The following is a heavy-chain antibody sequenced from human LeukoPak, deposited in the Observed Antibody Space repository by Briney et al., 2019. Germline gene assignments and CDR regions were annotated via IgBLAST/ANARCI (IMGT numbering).Heavy chain of an antibody. J-gene: IGHJ4*02. CDR1: GFTFSSYW. V-gene: IGHV3-74*01. CDR2: ITSDGSST. CDR3: SRDLTGAVFDF. D-gene: IGHD1-26*01. Sequence: GGSLRLSCAASGFTFSSYWMHWVRQAPGKGLVCVSRITSDGSSTSYADSVRGRFTISRDNAKNTVYLQMNSLRAEDTAVYYCSRDLTGAVFDFWGQGTLVTVSS.